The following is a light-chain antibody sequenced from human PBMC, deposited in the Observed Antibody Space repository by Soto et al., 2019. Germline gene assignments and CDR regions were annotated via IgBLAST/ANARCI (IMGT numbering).Light chain of an antibody. CDR3: SSYTDSNTLV. V-gene: IGLV2-14*01. J-gene: IGLJ3*02. CDR2: EVI. CDR1: SSDVGGYNY. Sequence: QSVLTQPASVSESPGQSITISCTGTSSDVGGYNYVSWYQQHPGKAPKLMIYEVINRPSGVSNRFSGSKSGNTASLTISGLQAEDGADYYCSSYTDSNTLVFGGGTKVTVL.